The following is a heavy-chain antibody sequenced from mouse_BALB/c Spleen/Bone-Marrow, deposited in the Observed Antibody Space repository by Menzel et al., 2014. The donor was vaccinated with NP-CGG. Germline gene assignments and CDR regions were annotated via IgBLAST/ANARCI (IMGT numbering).Heavy chain of an antibody. V-gene: IGHV5-17*02. CDR1: GFTFSSFG. J-gene: IGHJ4*01. CDR2: ISTGSSTI. Sequence: DVKLQESGGGLVQPGGSRKLSCAASGFTFSSFGMHWVRQAPEKGLEWVAYISTGSSTIYYADTVKGRFTISRDNPKNTLFLQMTSLRSEDTAMYYCARSGRDYAMDFWGQGTSVTVSS. D-gene: IGHD3-1*01. CDR3: ARSGRDYAMDF.